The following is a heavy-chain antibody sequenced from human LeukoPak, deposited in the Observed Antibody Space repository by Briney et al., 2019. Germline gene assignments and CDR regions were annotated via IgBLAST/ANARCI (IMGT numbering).Heavy chain of an antibody. CDR2: IRYDGSNK. J-gene: IGHJ5*02. Sequence: GGSLRLSCAASGFTFSSYGMHWVRQAPGKGLEWVAFIRYDGSNKYYADSVKGRFTISRDNSKNTLYLQMNSLRAEDTAVYYCAKDRLYCSSTSCYGGHWFDPWGQGTLVTVSS. CDR3: AKDRLYCSSTSCYGGHWFDP. CDR1: GFTFSSYG. D-gene: IGHD2-2*01. V-gene: IGHV3-30*02.